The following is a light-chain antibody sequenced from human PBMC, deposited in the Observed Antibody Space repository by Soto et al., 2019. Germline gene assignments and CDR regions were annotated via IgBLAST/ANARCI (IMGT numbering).Light chain of an antibody. CDR1: QSVDTW. J-gene: IGKJ1*01. V-gene: IGKV1-5*03. CDR3: QHYNDYSRV. CDR2: RAS. Sequence: DIQMTQSPSTLSASIGDTVTITCRTSQSVDTWLAWYHHKAGKAPKLLIYRASSLATGVPSRFSGSGSGTAFTLTITGLQHDDFATYYCQHYNDYSRVFGQGTQVEIK.